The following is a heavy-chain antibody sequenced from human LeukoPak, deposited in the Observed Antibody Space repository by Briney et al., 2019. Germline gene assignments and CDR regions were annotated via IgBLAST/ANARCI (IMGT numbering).Heavy chain of an antibody. D-gene: IGHD5-18*01. Sequence: GGSLRLSCAASGFTFSSYAMSWVRQTPGKGLEWVSSISGPGDSTYYADSVKGRFTISRDNSKNTLYLQMNSLRAEDTAVYFCAKGAKLWKTYYCDYWGQGTLVSVSS. V-gene: IGHV3-23*01. CDR3: AKGAKLWKTYYCDY. CDR2: ISGPGDST. CDR1: GFTFSSYA. J-gene: IGHJ4*02.